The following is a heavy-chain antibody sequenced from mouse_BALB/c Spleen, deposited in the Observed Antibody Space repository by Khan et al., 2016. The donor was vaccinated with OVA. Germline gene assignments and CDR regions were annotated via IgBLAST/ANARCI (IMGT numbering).Heavy chain of an antibody. Sequence: EVELVEPGGGLVQPGGSLKLSCAASGFTFSTYGMSWVRQTPDKRLELVATIYSSGGSTYYPDSVKGRFTISGDNAKNTLYLQMSSLKSEDTAMYYCASPYYYGSDLFVYWGQGTLVTVSA. CDR1: GFTFSTYG. CDR2: IYSSGGST. J-gene: IGHJ3*01. V-gene: IGHV5-6-3*01. D-gene: IGHD1-1*01. CDR3: ASPYYYGSDLFVY.